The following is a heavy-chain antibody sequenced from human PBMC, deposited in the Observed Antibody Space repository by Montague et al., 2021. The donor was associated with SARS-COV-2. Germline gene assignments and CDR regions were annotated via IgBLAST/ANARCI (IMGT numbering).Heavy chain of an antibody. CDR1: GFTFNNYG. J-gene: IGHJ3*02. CDR2: ISYEGSQK. V-gene: IGHV3-30*18. Sequence: SLRLSCSASGFTFNNYGIHWVRQAPGKGLEWVAVISYEGSQKFFXDSVKGRFAISRDSAQRTVFLQMNSLRVDDTAVYHCAKASEVFWLGQFARDAFDIWGQGTTVVVSS. D-gene: IGHD3-10*01. CDR3: AKASEVFWLGQFARDAFDI.